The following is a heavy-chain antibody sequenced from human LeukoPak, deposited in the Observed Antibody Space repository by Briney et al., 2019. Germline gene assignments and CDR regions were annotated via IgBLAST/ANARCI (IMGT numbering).Heavy chain of an antibody. J-gene: IGHJ2*01. Sequence: GGSLRLSCAASGFTFSSYAMSWVRQAPGKGLEWVSAISGSGGSTYYADSVKGRFTTSRDNSKNTLYLQMNSLRAEDTAVYYCAKGLSGWYYWYFDLWGRGTLVTVSS. D-gene: IGHD6-19*01. CDR3: AKGLSGWYYWYFDL. CDR1: GFTFSSYA. V-gene: IGHV3-23*01. CDR2: ISGSGGST.